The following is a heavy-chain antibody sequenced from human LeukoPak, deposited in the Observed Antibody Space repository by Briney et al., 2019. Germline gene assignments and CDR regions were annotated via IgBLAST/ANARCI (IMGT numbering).Heavy chain of an antibody. CDR2: ISYDGSNK. Sequence: GGSLRLSCAASGFTFSSYAMHWVRQAPGKGLEWVAVISYDGSNKYYADSVKGRFTISRDNSKNTLYLQMNSLRAEDTAVYYFARPPYGYSYGIAQGGDYWGQGTLVTVSS. J-gene: IGHJ4*02. V-gene: IGHV3-30-3*01. CDR3: ARPPYGYSYGIAQGGDY. CDR1: GFTFSSYA. D-gene: IGHD5-18*01.